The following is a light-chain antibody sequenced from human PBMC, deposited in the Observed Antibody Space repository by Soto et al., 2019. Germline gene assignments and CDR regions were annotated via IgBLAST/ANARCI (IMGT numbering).Light chain of an antibody. J-gene: IGLJ3*02. CDR1: SSDVGIYNY. CDR3: TSFTTSSIWV. Sequence: QAVVTQPASVSGSPGQSITISCTGTSSDVGIYNYVSWYQQHPGKAPKLIICEVYNRPSGVSNRFSGSKSGNTASLTISGLRPEDEADYYCTSFTTSSIWVFGGGTKLTV. CDR2: EVY. V-gene: IGLV2-14*01.